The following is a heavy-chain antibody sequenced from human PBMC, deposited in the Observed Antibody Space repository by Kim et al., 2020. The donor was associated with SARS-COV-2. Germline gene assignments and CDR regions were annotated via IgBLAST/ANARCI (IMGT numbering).Heavy chain of an antibody. V-gene: IGHV1-69*13. D-gene: IGHD3-10*01. CDR3: ALDNRITMVRGVIRRTFDY. Sequence: SVKVSCKASGGTFSSYAISWVRQAPGQGLEWMGGIIPIFGTANYAQKFQGRVTITADESTSTAYMELSSLRSEDTAVYYCALDNRITMVRGVIRRTFDYWGQGTLVTVSS. J-gene: IGHJ4*02. CDR2: IIPIFGTA. CDR1: GGTFSSYA.